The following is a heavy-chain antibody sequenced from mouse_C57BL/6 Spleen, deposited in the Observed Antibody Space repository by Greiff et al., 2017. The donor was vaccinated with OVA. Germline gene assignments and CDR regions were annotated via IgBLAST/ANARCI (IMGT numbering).Heavy chain of an antibody. J-gene: IGHJ3*01. CDR2: INPNNGGT. V-gene: IGHV1-18*01. CDR3: ARGGLSYGSSRFAY. D-gene: IGHD1-1*01. Sequence: EVQLQQSGPELVKPGASVKIPCKASGYTFTDYNMDWVKQSHGKSLEWIGDINPNNGGTIYNQKFKGKATLTVDKSSSTAYMELRSLTSEDTAVYYCARGGLSYGSSRFAYWGQGTLVTVSA. CDR1: GYTFTDYN.